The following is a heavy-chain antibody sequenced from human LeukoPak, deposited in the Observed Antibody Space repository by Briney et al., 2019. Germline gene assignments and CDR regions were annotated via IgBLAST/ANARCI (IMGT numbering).Heavy chain of an antibody. J-gene: IGHJ5*02. CDR1: TINFSDYG. CDR3: ARDQPHAASWFDP. Sequence: WGSLRLSCAASTINFSDYGMDWVRQAPGRGLEWVSTINPTGVRTYYADSVRGRFTISRDNSKNTVFLQINSLRVEDTAIYYCARDQPHAASWFDPWGQGTLVTVSS. V-gene: IGHV3-23*01. CDR2: INPTGVRT. D-gene: IGHD2-2*01.